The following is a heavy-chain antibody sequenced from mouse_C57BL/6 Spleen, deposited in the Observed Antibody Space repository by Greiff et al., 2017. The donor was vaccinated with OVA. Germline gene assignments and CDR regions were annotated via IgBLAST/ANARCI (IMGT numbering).Heavy chain of an antibody. CDR2: IDPETGGT. D-gene: IGHD1-1*01. CDR3: TRAHYGSSYYDY. CDR1: GYTFTDYE. V-gene: IGHV1-15*01. Sequence: QVQLQQSGAELVRPGASVTLSCKASGYTFTDYEMHWVKQTPVHGLEWIGAIDPETGGTAYNQKFKGKAILTADKSSSIAYMELRSLTSEDSAVYYCTRAHYGSSYYDYWGQGTTLTVSS. J-gene: IGHJ2*01.